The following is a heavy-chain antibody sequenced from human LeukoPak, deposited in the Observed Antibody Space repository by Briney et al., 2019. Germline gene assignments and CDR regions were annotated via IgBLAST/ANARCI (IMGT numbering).Heavy chain of an antibody. CDR3: AKSSPILRYFDWLFGMDY. CDR1: GFTFRSYG. V-gene: IGHV3-30*18. D-gene: IGHD3-9*01. CDR2: ISFDGSDK. J-gene: IGHJ4*02. Sequence: GGSLRLSCAASGFTFRSYGMHWVRQAPGKGLERAAVISFDGSDKYFADSVKGRFTISRDNSKNTLYLQMNSLRAEDTAVYYCAKSSPILRYFDWLFGMDYWGQGTLVTVSS.